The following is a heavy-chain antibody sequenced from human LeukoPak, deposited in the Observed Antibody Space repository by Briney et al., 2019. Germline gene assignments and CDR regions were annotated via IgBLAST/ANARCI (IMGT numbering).Heavy chain of an antibody. CDR1: GFTFGDYA. J-gene: IGHJ4*02. V-gene: IGHV3-49*03. Sequence: GGSLRLSCTASGFTFGDYAMSWFRQAPGKGLEWVGFIRSKAYGGTTEYAASVKGRFTISRDDSKSIAYLQMNSLKTEGTAVYYCTRATEDSSGYYPPYYFDYWGQGTLVTVSS. CDR3: TRATEDSSGYYPPYYFDY. D-gene: IGHD3-22*01. CDR2: IRSKAYGGTT.